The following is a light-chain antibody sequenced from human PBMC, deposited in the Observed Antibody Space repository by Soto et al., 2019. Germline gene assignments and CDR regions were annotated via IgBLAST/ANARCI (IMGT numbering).Light chain of an antibody. J-gene: IGKJ1*01. CDR2: DAS. Sequence: EIVLTQSPATLSLSPGEKATLSWRASPSVSSYLAWYQQKPGQAPRLLMFDASFRATGIPARFSGTGSETDYTLSITSLKPEDFAVYYYQQRGNWPWTFGQGTNVEIK. V-gene: IGKV3-11*01. CDR1: PSVSSY. CDR3: QQRGNWPWT.